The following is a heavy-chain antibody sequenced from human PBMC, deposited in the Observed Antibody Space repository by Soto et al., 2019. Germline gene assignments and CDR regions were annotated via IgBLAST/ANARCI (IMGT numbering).Heavy chain of an antibody. CDR1: GGTFSSYA. V-gene: IGHV1-69*05. D-gene: IGHD3-22*01. CDR2: IIPIFGTA. J-gene: IGHJ4*02. Sequence: ASVKVSCKASGGTFSSYAISWVRQAPGQGLEWMGGIIPIFGTANYAQKFQGRVTMTRDTSTSTVYMELSSLRSEDTAVYYCARDADGYYYDSSGPRTEFDYWGQGTLVTVSS. CDR3: ARDADGYYYDSSGPRTEFDY.